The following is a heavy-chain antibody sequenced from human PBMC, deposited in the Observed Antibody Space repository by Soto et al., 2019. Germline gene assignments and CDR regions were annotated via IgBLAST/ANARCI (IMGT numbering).Heavy chain of an antibody. D-gene: IGHD4-17*01. Sequence: GASVKVSCTACGGTFSSYAISWVRQAPGQGLEWMGGIIPILGTANYAQKFQGRVTITADESTSTAYMELSSLRSEDTAVYYCARDRPTVTTCWFDPWGQGTLVTVSS. CDR3: ARDRPTVTTCWFDP. CDR2: IIPILGTA. CDR1: GGTFSSYA. J-gene: IGHJ5*02. V-gene: IGHV1-69*13.